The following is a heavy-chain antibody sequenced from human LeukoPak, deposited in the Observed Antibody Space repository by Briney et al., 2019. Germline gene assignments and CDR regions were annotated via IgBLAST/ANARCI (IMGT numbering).Heavy chain of an antibody. J-gene: IGHJ4*02. Sequence: VASVKVSCKASGGTFSSYAISWVRQAPGQGLEWMGGIIPIFGTANYAQKFQGRVTITADESTSTAYMELSSLRSEDTAVYYCAREYYYRSGTPGYWGQGTLVTVSS. CDR3: AREYYYRSGTPGY. D-gene: IGHD3-10*01. V-gene: IGHV1-69*13. CDR2: IIPIFGTA. CDR1: GGTFSSYA.